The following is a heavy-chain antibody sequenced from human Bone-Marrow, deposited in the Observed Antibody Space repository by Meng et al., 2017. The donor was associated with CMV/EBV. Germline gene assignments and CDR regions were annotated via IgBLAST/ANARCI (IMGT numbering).Heavy chain of an antibody. CDR2: INPNSGGT. CDR1: GYTFTGYY. Sequence: GQLVQAGAGGKKPGASVKVSCKASGYTFTGYYMHWVRQAPGQGLEWMGWINPNSGGTNYAQKLQGRVTMTTDTSTSTAYMELRSLRSDDTAVYYCVWITMVRGVTGGVGFDPWGQGTLVTVSS. CDR3: VWITMVRGVTGGVGFDP. J-gene: IGHJ5*02. V-gene: IGHV1-2*02. D-gene: IGHD3-10*01.